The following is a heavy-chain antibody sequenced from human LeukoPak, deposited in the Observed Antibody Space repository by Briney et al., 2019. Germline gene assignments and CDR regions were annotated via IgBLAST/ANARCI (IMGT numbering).Heavy chain of an antibody. CDR1: GGSFSGYY. J-gene: IGHJ5*02. CDR3: ARSFGSGNYWFDP. Sequence: SETLSLTCAVSGGSFSGYYWSWIRQPPGKGLEWIGYIYYSGSTNYNPSLKSRVTISVDTSKNQFSLKLSSVTAADTAVYYCARSFGSGNYWFDPWGQGTLVTVSS. D-gene: IGHD3-10*01. V-gene: IGHV4-59*08. CDR2: IYYSGST.